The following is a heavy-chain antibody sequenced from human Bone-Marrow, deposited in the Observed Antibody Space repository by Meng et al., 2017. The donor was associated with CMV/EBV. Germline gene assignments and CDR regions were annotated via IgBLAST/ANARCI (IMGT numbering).Heavy chain of an antibody. CDR3: ARGVPQARPIDY. V-gene: IGHV4-39*07. D-gene: IGHD6-6*01. CDR1: GGSISSSSYY. CDR2: IYYSGST. J-gene: IGHJ4*02. Sequence: SATLSLTCTVSGGSISSSSYYWGWVRQPPGKGLEWIGSIYYSGSTYYNPSLKSRVTISVDTSKNQFSLKLSSVTAADTAVYYCARGVPQARPIDYWGQGTLVTVSS.